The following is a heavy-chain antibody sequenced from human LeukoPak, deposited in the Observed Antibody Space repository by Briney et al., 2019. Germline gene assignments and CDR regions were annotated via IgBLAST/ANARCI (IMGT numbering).Heavy chain of an antibody. CDR2: INHGGST. Sequence: SETLSLTCAVYGGSFSGYYWSWIRQPPGKGLEWIGEINHGGSTNYNPSLKSRVTISVDTSKNQFSLKLSSVTAADTAVYYCARGGPRGYSSGWYANNWFDPWGQGTLVTVSS. J-gene: IGHJ5*02. CDR1: GGSFSGYY. CDR3: ARGGPRGYSSGWYANNWFDP. D-gene: IGHD6-19*01. V-gene: IGHV4-34*01.